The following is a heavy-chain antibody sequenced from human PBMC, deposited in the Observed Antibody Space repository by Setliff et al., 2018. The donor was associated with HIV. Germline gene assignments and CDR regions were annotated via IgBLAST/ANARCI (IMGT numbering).Heavy chain of an antibody. Sequence: SETLSLTCTVSGGSISRGSYSWGWIRQPPGKGLEWIGSISYTGITNYNPSLKSRLTISVDTSKNQFSLKLSSVTAADTAVYYCARRDGYWGQGTLVTVSS. CDR2: ISYTGIT. CDR1: GGSISRGSYS. J-gene: IGHJ4*02. CDR3: ARRDGY. V-gene: IGHV4-39*01.